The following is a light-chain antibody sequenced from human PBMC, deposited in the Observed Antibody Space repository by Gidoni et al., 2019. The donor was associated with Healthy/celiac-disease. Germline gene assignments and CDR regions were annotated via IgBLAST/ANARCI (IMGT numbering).Light chain of an antibody. CDR3: QQYNSYSHT. CDR1: QRISSW. J-gene: IGKJ4*01. CDR2: KAS. V-gene: IGKV1-5*03. Sequence: DIQMTQSPSTLSASVGDRVTITCRASQRISSWLAWYQQKPGKAPKLLLYKASSLESGVPSRFSGSGSGTEYTLTISSLQHDDVATYYCQQYNSYSHTFXGXTKVEIK.